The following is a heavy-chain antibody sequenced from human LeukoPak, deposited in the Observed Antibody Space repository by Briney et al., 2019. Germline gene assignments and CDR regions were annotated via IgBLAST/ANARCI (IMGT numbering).Heavy chain of an antibody. Sequence: GGSLRLSCAASGFIFSSYAMDWVRQAPGKGLEWVSAISGSGGSTYYADSVKGRFTISRDNSKNTLYLQMNSLRAEDTAVYYCARSAEYYDFWSGFLRGQSDYWGQGTLVTVSS. J-gene: IGHJ4*02. CDR1: GFIFSSYA. D-gene: IGHD3-3*01. V-gene: IGHV3-23*01. CDR3: ARSAEYYDFWSGFLRGQSDY. CDR2: ISGSGGST.